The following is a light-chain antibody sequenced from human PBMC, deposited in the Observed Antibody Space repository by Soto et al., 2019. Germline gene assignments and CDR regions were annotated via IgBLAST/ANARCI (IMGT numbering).Light chain of an antibody. Sequence: QSVLTQPPSASGSPGQSFTISCTGTSSDVGRYNYVSWYRQYPGKAPKLIIYDVTKRPSGVPDRFSGSKSGNTASLTVSGLQAEDEADYYCSSYAGNNVGVFGGGTKLTVL. CDR3: SSYAGNNVGV. CDR2: DVT. CDR1: SSDVGRYNY. V-gene: IGLV2-8*01. J-gene: IGLJ3*02.